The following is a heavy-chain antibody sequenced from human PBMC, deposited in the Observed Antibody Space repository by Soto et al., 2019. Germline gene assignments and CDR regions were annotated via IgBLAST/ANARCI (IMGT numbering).Heavy chain of an antibody. V-gene: IGHV3-30-3*01. D-gene: IGHD2-15*01. CDR1: GFTFSSYA. CDR2: ISYDGSNK. CDR3: ARVGYCSGGSCYSGRGPFDY. Sequence: QVQLVESGGGVVQPGRSLRLSCAASGFTFSSYAMHWVRQAPGKGLEWVAVISYDGSNKYYADSVKGRFTISRDNSKNTLYLQMNSLRAEDTAVYYCARVGYCSGGSCYSGRGPFDYWGQGTLVTVSS. J-gene: IGHJ4*02.